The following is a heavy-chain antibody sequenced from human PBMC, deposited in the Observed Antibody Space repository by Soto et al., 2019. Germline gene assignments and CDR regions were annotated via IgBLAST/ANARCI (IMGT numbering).Heavy chain of an antibody. Sequence: QEQLVESGGGVVQPGRSLRLSCVVSGFTFSTYGMHWVRQAPGKGLEWVAVVSFDGSKKYTTDSVKGRFTISRDNSKNTLHLQMNNPRPDDTAVYYCAKDMVHMGMVFALWGQGTLVTVSS. CDR1: GFTFSTYG. CDR2: VSFDGSKK. D-gene: IGHD3-10*01. J-gene: IGHJ4*02. V-gene: IGHV3-30*18. CDR3: AKDMVHMGMVFAL.